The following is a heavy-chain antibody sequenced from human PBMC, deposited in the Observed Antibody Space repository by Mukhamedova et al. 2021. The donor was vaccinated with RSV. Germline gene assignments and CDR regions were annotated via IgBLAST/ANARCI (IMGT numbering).Heavy chain of an antibody. CDR3: ITDLLNGVAGTAGDY. D-gene: IGHD6-19*01. J-gene: IGHJ4*02. Sequence: VRQAPGKGLEWVGRIKSETDGGTTDYAAPVKGRFTISRDDSKDTLYLQMNSLKSEDTAVYYCITDLLNGVAGTAGDYWGQGTLVT. CDR2: IKSETDGGTT. V-gene: IGHV3-15*01.